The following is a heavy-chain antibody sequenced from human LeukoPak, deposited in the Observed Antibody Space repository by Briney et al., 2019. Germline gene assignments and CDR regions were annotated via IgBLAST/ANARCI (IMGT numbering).Heavy chain of an antibody. CDR1: GGSISSYY. V-gene: IGHV4-4*07. D-gene: IGHD3-3*01. CDR2: IYTSGST. CDR3: AREVERVRGYDFWSGYLRYFDY. J-gene: IGHJ4*02. Sequence: SETLSLTCTVSGGSISSYYWSWIRQPAGKGLEWIGRIYTSGSTNYNPSLKSRVTMSVDTSRNQFSLKLSSVTAADTAVYYCAREVERVRGYDFWSGYLRYFDYWGQGTLVTVSS.